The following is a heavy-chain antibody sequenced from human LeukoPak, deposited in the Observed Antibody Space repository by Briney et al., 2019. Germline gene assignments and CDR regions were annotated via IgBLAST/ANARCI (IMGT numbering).Heavy chain of an antibody. CDR2: INPNSGGT. Sequence: ASVKVSCKASGYTFTGYYMHWVRQAPGQGLEWMGWINPNSGGTNYAQKFQGRVTMTRDTSISTAYMELSRLRSDDTAAYYCARESTGRYYDSSGYYKTFDYWGQGTLVTVSS. CDR3: ARESTGRYYDSSGYYKTFDY. D-gene: IGHD3-22*01. V-gene: IGHV1-2*02. CDR1: GYTFTGYY. J-gene: IGHJ4*02.